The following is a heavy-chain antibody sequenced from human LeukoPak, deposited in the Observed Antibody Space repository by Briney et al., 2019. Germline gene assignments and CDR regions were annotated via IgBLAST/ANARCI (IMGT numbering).Heavy chain of an antibody. CDR2: ISYDGSNK. Sequence: GGSLRLSCAASGFTFSSYGMHWVRQAPGKGLEWVAVISYDGSNKYYADSVKGRFTISRDNSKNTLYLQMNSLRAEDTAVYYCAKDPRRGWLQDWGQGTLVTVSS. J-gene: IGHJ1*01. D-gene: IGHD5-24*01. CDR3: AKDPRRGWLQD. CDR1: GFTFSSYG. V-gene: IGHV3-30*18.